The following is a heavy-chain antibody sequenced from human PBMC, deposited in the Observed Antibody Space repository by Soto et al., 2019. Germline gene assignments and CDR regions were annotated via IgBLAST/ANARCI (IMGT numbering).Heavy chain of an antibody. CDR2: IYHSGST. Sequence: QVQLQESGPGLVKPSGTLSLTCAVSGGSISSSNWWSWVRQPPGKGLEWIGEIYHSGSTNYNPSLKSRVTISVDKSKNQFSLKLSSVTAADTAVYYCARGGWDIVVVPAGTYNWFDPWGQGTLVTVSS. CDR1: GGSISSSNW. CDR3: ARGGWDIVVVPAGTYNWFDP. J-gene: IGHJ5*02. D-gene: IGHD2-2*01. V-gene: IGHV4-4*02.